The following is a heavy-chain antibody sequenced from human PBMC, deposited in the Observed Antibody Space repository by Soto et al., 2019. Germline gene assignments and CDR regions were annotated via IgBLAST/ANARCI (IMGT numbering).Heavy chain of an antibody. Sequence: EVQLVESGGGSVQPGESLRLSCAASGFPFSSYWIHWVRQAPGKRLVWVSRVKYDGTITNYADSLRGRLTISRDNAKNTVYLQMNSLRVDDTAVYYCARGAQGWYYVDVWGKGTTVTVSS. J-gene: IGHJ6*03. CDR3: ARGAQGWYYVDV. V-gene: IGHV3-74*01. CDR2: VKYDGTIT. CDR1: GFPFSSYW. D-gene: IGHD2-15*01.